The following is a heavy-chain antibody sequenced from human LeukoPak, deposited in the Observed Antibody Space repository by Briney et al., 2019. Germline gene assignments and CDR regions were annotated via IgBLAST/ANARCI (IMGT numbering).Heavy chain of an antibody. D-gene: IGHD4-23*01. CDR3: ARDLHGGNSGLGY. CDR1: GGSISSYY. CDR2: IHYSGFS. V-gene: IGHV4-59*01. Sequence: PSETLSLTCTVSGGSISSYYWSWLRQPPGKGLEWIGYIHYSGFSNYNPSLKSRVTISVDTSKNQFSLELSFVTAADTAVYYCARDLHGGNSGLGYWGQGTLVTVSS. J-gene: IGHJ1*01.